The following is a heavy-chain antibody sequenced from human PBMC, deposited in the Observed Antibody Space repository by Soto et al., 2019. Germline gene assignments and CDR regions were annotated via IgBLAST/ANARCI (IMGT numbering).Heavy chain of an antibody. J-gene: IGHJ6*02. Sequence: GGSLRLSCAASGFTFSSYAMSWVRQAPGKGLEWVSAISGSGGSTYYADSVKGRFTISRDNSKNTLYLQMNSLRAEDTAVYYCAKDLHYYGSGSYYKHYYYYGMDVWGQGTTVTVSS. V-gene: IGHV3-23*01. CDR2: ISGSGGST. D-gene: IGHD3-10*01. CDR1: GFTFSSYA. CDR3: AKDLHYYGSGSYYKHYYYYGMDV.